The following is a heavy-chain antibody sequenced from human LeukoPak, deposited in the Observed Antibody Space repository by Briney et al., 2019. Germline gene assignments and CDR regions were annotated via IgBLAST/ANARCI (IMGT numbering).Heavy chain of an antibody. CDR1: GFTFGDYA. CDR3: TRKIRWFGEFPMGY. J-gene: IGHJ4*02. CDR2: IRSKAYGGTT. Sequence: PGGSLRLSCTASGFTFGDYAMSWFRQAPGKGLEWVGFIRSKAYGGTTEYAASVKGRFTISRDDSKSIAYLQMSSLKTEDTAVYYCTRKIRWFGEFPMGYWGQGTLVTVSS. V-gene: IGHV3-49*03. D-gene: IGHD3-10*01.